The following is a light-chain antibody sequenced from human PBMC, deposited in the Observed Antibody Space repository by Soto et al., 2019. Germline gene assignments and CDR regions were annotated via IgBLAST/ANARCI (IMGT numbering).Light chain of an antibody. CDR1: QSVSSSN. Sequence: EIVLTQSPGTLSLSPGERATLSCRASQSVSSSNLAWYQQKPGQAPRLLIYGASSRATGIPDRFSGCGSGTVFTLTISRLEPEDFAVYYCQQYGSSPRTFGQGTKVEV. V-gene: IGKV3-20*01. CDR2: GAS. J-gene: IGKJ1*01. CDR3: QQYGSSPRT.